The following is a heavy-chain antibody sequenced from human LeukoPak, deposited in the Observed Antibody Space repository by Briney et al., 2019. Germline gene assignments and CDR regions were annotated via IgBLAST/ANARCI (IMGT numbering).Heavy chain of an antibody. V-gene: IGHV1-24*01. D-gene: IGHD3-10*01. CDR3: ATLPRGHLFDS. CDR1: GDTLTKLS. Sequence: ASVKVSCKLSGDTLTKLSMHWERQSPGKGLEWMGGFVPEDGETIYAQKFQGRVTMTEDTSTDTAYMELSSLRSDDTAVYFCATLPRGHLFDSWGQGTLVTVSS. CDR2: FVPEDGET. J-gene: IGHJ4*02.